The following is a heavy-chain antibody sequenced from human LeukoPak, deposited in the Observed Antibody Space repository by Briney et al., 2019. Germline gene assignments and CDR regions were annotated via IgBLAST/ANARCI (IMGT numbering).Heavy chain of an antibody. CDR1: GTSLSTYC. CDR2: ITHSGST. Sequence: SETLSLTCAVSGTSLSTYCWSWIRQPPEKRLEWVGEITHSGSTNYNPSLKSRLTISVGTSKNQFSLRLTSVTAADTAVYYCARAGGADSPQDLDYWGQGILVTVSS. CDR3: ARAGGADSPQDLDY. V-gene: IGHV4-34*01. J-gene: IGHJ4*02. D-gene: IGHD3-22*01.